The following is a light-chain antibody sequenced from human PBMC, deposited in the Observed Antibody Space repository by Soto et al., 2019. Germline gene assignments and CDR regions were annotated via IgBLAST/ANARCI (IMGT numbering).Light chain of an antibody. CDR2: GDN. CDR3: AAWDDSLNGPNWL. J-gene: IGLJ3*02. V-gene: IGLV1-44*01. Sequence: QPVLTQPPSASGTPGQRVTISCSGSNSNIGTNTVNWYQQLPGTAPKLLIYGDNQRPSGVPDRFSGAKSGTSASLAISGLQSEDEANYYCAAWDDSLNGPNWLFGGGTKVTVL. CDR1: NSNIGTNT.